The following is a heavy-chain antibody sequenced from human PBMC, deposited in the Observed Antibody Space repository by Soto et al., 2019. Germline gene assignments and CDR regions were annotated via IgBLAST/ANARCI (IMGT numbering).Heavy chain of an antibody. CDR1: GFTFSSYA. J-gene: IGHJ3*02. D-gene: IGHD3-10*01. V-gene: IGHV3-23*01. Sequence: GGSLRLSCAASGFTFSSYAMSWVRQAPGKGLEWVSAISGSGGSPYYADSVKGRFTISRDNSKNTLYLQMNSLRAEDTAVYYCAATAYYYGSGSYYNGDAFDIWGQGTMVTVSS. CDR3: AATAYYYGSGSYYNGDAFDI. CDR2: ISGSGGSP.